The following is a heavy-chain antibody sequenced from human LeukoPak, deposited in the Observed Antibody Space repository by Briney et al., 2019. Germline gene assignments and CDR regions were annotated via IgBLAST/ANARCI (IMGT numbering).Heavy chain of an antibody. CDR1: GFTFSSYN. CDR2: ISSSSSTI. Sequence: PGGSLRLSCAASGFTFSSYNMNWVRQAPGKGLEWVSHISSSSSTIYYADSVKGRFTISRDNAKNTLYLQMNSLRAEDTAVYYCARGPLTGYYLGRYYMDVWGKGTTVTISS. J-gene: IGHJ6*03. CDR3: ARGPLTGYYLGRYYMDV. V-gene: IGHV3-48*04. D-gene: IGHD3-9*01.